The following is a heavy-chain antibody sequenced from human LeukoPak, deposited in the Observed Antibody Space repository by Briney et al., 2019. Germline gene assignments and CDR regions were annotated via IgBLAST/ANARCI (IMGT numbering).Heavy chain of an antibody. J-gene: IGHJ6*02. CDR3: ARKAGGSTLVYGMDV. Sequence: GESLKISCKGSGYSFTTYWIGWMRQMPGKGLEWMGIIYPGDSDTRYSPSFQGQVTISADKSISTAYLQWSSLKASDTAMYYCARKAGGSTLVYGMDVWGQGTTVTVSS. CDR1: GYSFTTYW. CDR2: IYPGDSDT. V-gene: IGHV5-51*01. D-gene: IGHD2-2*01.